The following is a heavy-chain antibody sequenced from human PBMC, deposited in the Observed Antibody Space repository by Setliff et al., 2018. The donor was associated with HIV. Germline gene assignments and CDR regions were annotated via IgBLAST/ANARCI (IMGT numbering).Heavy chain of an antibody. CDR2: GFHSGTT. CDR3: ARDMTYYYVTSGSFGWFDP. D-gene: IGHD3-22*01. V-gene: IGHV4-39*07. J-gene: IGHJ5*02. CDR1: GGSISSSSYY. Sequence: KPSETLSLTCTASGGSISSSSYYWGWIRQSPGKGLGWLGSGFHSGTTYYNPSLKSRVTISVDTSKNQLSLKVNSVTAADTAVYYCARDMTYYYVTSGSFGWFDPWGQGTLVTVSS.